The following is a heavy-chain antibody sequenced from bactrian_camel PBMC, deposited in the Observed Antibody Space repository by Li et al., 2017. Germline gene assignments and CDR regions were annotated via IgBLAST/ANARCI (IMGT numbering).Heavy chain of an antibody. D-gene: IGHD5*01. CDR2: IRSDGIT. CDR1: ELTYCAYD. CDR3: ATEKKGTWAEYNY. Sequence: VQLVESGGGSVQAGGSLTLSCAASELTYCAYDMSWYRQAPGKEREGVAHIRSDGITSYTDPVKGRFTISKDNAQNTLNLQMNTLKTEDTAVYYCATEKKGTWAEYNYWGQGTQVTVS. J-gene: IGHJ4*01. V-gene: IGHV3S55*01.